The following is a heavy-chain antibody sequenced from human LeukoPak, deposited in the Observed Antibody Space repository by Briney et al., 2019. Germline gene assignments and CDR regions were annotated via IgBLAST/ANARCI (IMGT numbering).Heavy chain of an antibody. J-gene: IGHJ4*02. V-gene: IGHV3-30*18. CDR1: GFTFSSYG. CDR2: ISDDGTNK. Sequence: PGRSLRLSCAASGFTFSSYGMHWVRQAPGKGLEWVSLISDDGTNKDYTDSVKGRFTISRDNSKNTLYLQMNSLRDEDTAVYYCAKSHNPYRDDHNRPPEGFDYWGQGTLVTVSS. CDR3: AKSHNPYRDDHNRPPEGFDY. D-gene: IGHD5-24*01.